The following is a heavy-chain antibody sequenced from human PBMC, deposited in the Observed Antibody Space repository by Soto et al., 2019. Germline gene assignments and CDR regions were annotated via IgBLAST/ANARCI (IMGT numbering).Heavy chain of an antibody. CDR2: MNPNSGYT. D-gene: IGHD2-21*01. J-gene: IGHJ4*02. Sequence: QVQLVQSGAEVKKPGASVKVSCKASGYTFTSYDINWVRQATGQGLEWMGWMNPNSGYTGHAQKFQGRVTMTRDTPTSTAYRELSSLRSEDTAVYYCAGVFGSIDYWGQGTLVTVSS. CDR3: AGVFGSIDY. V-gene: IGHV1-8*01. CDR1: GYTFTSYD.